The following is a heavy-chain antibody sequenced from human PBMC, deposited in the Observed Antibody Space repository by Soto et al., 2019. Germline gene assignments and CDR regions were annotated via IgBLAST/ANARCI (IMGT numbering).Heavy chain of an antibody. Sequence: PGESLKISCKGSGYSFTSYWIGWVRQMPGKGLEWMGIIYPGDSDTRYSPSFQGQVTISADKSISTAYLQWSSLKASDTAMYYCGSLMPTVTTGLYGLAGWGQGPRSPSP. CDR1: GYSFTSYW. CDR3: GSLMPTVTTGLYGLAG. V-gene: IGHV5-51*01. CDR2: IYPGDSDT. D-gene: IGHD4-4*01. J-gene: IGHJ6*02.